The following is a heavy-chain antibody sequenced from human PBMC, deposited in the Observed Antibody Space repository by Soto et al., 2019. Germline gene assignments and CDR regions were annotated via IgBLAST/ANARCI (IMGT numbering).Heavy chain of an antibody. J-gene: IGHJ5*02. CDR3: AISDYYYDRHWFDP. CDR2: VYYSGST. D-gene: IGHD3-22*01. CDR1: GGSVSSTDYY. V-gene: IGHV4-30-4*01. Sequence: SETLSLTCTVSGGSVSSTDYYWNWIRQPPGKGLEWIGYVYYSGSTYYNPSLESRLSISIDTLKNQFYLKLSSVTAADTAVYFFAISDYYYDRHWFDPWGQGTLVTVYS.